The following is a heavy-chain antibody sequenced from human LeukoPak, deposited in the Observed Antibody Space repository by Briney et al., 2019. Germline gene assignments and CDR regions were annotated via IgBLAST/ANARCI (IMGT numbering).Heavy chain of an antibody. V-gene: IGHV3-21*01. J-gene: IGHJ4*02. CDR1: GLTFSSYS. Sequence: GGSLRLSCAASGLTFSSYSMNWVRQAPGKGLEWVSSISSSSSYIYYADSVKGRFTISRDNAKNSLYLQMNSLRAEDTAVYYCARGLLGYCSGGSCYGDYWGQGTLVTVSS. CDR3: ARGLLGYCSGGSCYGDY. D-gene: IGHD2-15*01. CDR2: ISSSSSYI.